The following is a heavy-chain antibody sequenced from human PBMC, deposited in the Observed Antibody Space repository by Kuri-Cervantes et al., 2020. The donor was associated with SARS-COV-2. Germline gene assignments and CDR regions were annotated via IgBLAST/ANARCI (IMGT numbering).Heavy chain of an antibody. V-gene: IGHV3-21*01. CDR3: ARVKYSSGWYGVFDY. CDR1: GFTFSSYS. D-gene: IGHD6-19*01. Sequence: GESLKISCAASGFTFSSYSMNWVRQAPGKGLEWVSSISSSSSYIYYADSVKGRFTISRDNAKNSLYLQMNSLRAEDTAVYYCARVKYSSGWYGVFDYWGQGTLVTVSS. J-gene: IGHJ4*02. CDR2: ISSSSSYI.